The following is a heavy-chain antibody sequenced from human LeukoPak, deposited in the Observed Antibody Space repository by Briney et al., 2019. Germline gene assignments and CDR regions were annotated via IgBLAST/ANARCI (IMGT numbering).Heavy chain of an antibody. CDR3: ARDSQAYYDILTGYPDH. V-gene: IGHV3-33*01. D-gene: IGHD3-9*01. Sequence: GGSLRLSCAASGFTFSSYGMHWVRQAPGKGLEWVAVIWYDGSNKYYADSVKGRFTISRGNSKNTLYLQMNSLRAEDTAVYYCARDSQAYYDILTGYPDHWGQGTLVTVSS. CDR2: IWYDGSNK. CDR1: GFTFSSYG. J-gene: IGHJ4*02.